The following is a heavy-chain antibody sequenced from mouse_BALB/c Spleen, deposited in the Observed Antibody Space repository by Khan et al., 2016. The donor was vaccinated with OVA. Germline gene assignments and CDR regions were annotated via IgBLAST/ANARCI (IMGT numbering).Heavy chain of an antibody. D-gene: IGHD2-10*01. J-gene: IGHJ4*01. V-gene: IGHV9-4*02. CDR2: INTHSGVP. Sequence: QIQLVQSGPELKKPGETVRISCKASGYTFTTAGIQWVQKMPGKGLKWIGWINTHSGVPKYAEDFKGRFAFSLEISVNTAYLQITNLKNEETVTXFCARGGAAYYCNDGSAMEYWGQGTSVTVSS. CDR3: ARGGAAYYCNDGSAMEY. CDR1: GYTFTTAG.